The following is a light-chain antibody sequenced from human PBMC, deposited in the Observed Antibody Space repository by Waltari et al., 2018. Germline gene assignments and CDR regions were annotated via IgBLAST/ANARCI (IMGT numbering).Light chain of an antibody. Sequence: IQMTQSPSSLSGSVGDRVTISCRASQDITNALAWYQHKLGRAPKLLIYATSKLEGGVPARFSGLGSGTTYTLTIDSLQSDDSASYFCQQYFSVPLTFGGGSKIEI. CDR3: QQYFSVPLT. V-gene: IGKV1-NL1*01. J-gene: IGKJ4*01. CDR2: ATS. CDR1: QDITNA.